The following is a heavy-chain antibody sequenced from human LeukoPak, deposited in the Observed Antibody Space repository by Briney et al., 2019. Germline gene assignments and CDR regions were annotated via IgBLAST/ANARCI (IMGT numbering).Heavy chain of an antibody. J-gene: IGHJ4*02. Sequence: GGSLRLSCAASGFTFSSYGMHWVRKAPGKGLEWVAVIWYDGSNKYYADSVKGRFTISRDNSKNTLYLQMNSLRAEDTAVYYCAGDYGDRSIVWGQGTLVTVSS. CDR3: AGDYGDRSIV. V-gene: IGHV3-33*01. D-gene: IGHD4-17*01. CDR1: GFTFSSYG. CDR2: IWYDGSNK.